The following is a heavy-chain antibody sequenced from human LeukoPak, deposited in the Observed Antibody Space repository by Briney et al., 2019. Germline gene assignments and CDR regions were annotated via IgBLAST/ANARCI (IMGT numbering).Heavy chain of an antibody. Sequence: GGSLRLSCAGSGFTFSPYWTGWVRQAPGKGLEWVANIKQDGSEKYYVDSVKGRFAISRDNAKNSLYLQMNSLRAEDTAVYYCARDGDVSGYSDWGQGTPVTVSS. CDR3: ARDGDVSGYSD. CDR2: IKQDGSEK. J-gene: IGHJ4*02. V-gene: IGHV3-7*01. CDR1: GFTFSPYW. D-gene: IGHD3-22*01.